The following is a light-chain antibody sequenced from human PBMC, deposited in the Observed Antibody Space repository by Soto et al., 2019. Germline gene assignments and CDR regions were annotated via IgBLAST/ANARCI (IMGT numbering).Light chain of an antibody. CDR3: ATWDDSLNGYVV. J-gene: IGLJ2*01. CDR2: FNN. V-gene: IGLV1-44*01. Sequence: QSVLAQPPSASGPPGQRVTISCSGRYSNIGSNTVNWYQHLPGTAPKLLIFFNNQRPSGVPDRFSVSKSGTSASLAISGLQYEDEDDYYCATWDDSLNGYVVFGGGTKLTV. CDR1: YSNIGSNT.